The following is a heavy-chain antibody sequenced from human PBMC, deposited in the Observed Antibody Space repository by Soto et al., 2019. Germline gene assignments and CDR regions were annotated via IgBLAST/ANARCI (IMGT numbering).Heavy chain of an antibody. CDR1: GFTFNNYA. Sequence: EVQLLESGGGLVQPGGSLRLSCAASGFTFNNYAMSWVRQAPGKGLEWVSAISGRGGSAYYADSVKGRFTISRDNSKKPLYIQMNRLRAEDTAVYYCAEDRGIVGLDYWGQGTLVNVSS. V-gene: IGHV3-23*01. CDR3: AEDRGIVGLDY. D-gene: IGHD1-26*01. J-gene: IGHJ4*02. CDR2: ISGRGGSA.